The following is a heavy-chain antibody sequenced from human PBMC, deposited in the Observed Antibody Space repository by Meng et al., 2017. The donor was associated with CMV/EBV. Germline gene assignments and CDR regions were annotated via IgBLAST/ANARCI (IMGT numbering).Heavy chain of an antibody. V-gene: IGHV1-2*02. CDR3: ARGGIAVAGTYDY. D-gene: IGHD6-19*01. CDR2: INPNSGGT. J-gene: IGHJ4*02. Sequence: ASVKVSCKASGYTFTGYYMHWVRQAPGQGLEWMGWINPNSGGTNYAQKFQGRVTMTRDTSIGTAYMELSRLRSDDTAVYYCARGGIAVAGTYDYWGQGTLVTVSS. CDR1: GYTFTGYY.